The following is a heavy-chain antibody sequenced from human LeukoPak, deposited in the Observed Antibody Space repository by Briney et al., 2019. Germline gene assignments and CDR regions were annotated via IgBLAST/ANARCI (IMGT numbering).Heavy chain of an antibody. J-gene: IGHJ4*02. CDR1: GVSFSGNY. CDR3: ARIRCSPTDNTCYNY. D-gene: IGHD2/OR15-2a*01. V-gene: IGHV4-34*01. CDR2: IYHSRYT. Sequence: SDTLSLTCAVHGVSFSGNYWSWIRQSPEKGLEGIGEIYHSRYTTYNPSLKSRVTISADTSENQLSLRLTSVTAADTALYYCARIRCSPTDNTCYNYWGQATLVTVSS.